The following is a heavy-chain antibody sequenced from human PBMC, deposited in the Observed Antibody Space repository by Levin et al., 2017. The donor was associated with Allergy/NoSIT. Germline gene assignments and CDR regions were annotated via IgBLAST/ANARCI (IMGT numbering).Heavy chain of an antibody. Sequence: SCKVSGGSISSGCYYWSWIRQPAAKGLEWIGRIYSSGSANYNPSLKSRVTISVDTSKNQFSLQLSSVTAADTGGYYCARAEVGSEHWGQGTLVTVSS. CDR1: GGSISSGCYY. CDR2: IYSSGSA. CDR3: ARAEVGSEH. D-gene: IGHD1-14*01. J-gene: IGHJ4*02. V-gene: IGHV4-61*02.